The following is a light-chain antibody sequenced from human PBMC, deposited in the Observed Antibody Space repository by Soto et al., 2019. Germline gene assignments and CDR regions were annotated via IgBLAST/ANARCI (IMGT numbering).Light chain of an antibody. Sequence: EIVLTQSPGTLSLSPGERATLSCRASQSINSRYLAWYQQKPGQAPMLLIYGASSRATGIPDRFIGSGSGADFSLTISRLEPEDFAVYYCQQFGSSPGFTFGPGTIVDIK. CDR2: GAS. CDR3: QQFGSSPGFT. CDR1: QSINSRY. V-gene: IGKV3-20*01. J-gene: IGKJ3*01.